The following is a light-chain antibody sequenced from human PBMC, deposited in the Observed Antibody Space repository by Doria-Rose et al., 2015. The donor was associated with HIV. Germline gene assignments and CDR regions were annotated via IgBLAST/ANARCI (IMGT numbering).Light chain of an antibody. CDR1: QSFSSTY. Sequence: TQSPGTLSLSPGERATLSCRASQSFSSTYLAWYQQKPGQAPSLLIYDGSTRATGIPDRFGASVSGTDFTLTINRLEPEDFALYYCHQYGTSWTFGQGTKVEI. J-gene: IGKJ1*01. V-gene: IGKV3-20*01. CDR2: DGS. CDR3: HQYGTSWT.